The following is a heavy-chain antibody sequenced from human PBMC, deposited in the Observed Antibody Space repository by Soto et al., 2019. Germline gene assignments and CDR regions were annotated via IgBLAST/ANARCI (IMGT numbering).Heavy chain of an antibody. CDR3: ARGLEVVAATLIYYFDY. CDR1: GGSFSGYY. D-gene: IGHD2-15*01. V-gene: IGHV4-34*01. J-gene: IGHJ4*02. Sequence: PSETLSLTCAVYGGSFSGYYWSWIRQPPGKGLEWIGEINHSGSTNYNPSLKSRVTISVDTSKNQFSLKLSSVTAADTAVYYCARGLEVVAATLIYYFDYWGQGTLVTVSS. CDR2: INHSGST.